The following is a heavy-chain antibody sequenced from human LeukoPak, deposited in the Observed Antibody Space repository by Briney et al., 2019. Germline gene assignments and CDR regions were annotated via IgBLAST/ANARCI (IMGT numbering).Heavy chain of an antibody. D-gene: IGHD3-10*01. J-gene: IGHJ4*02. CDR2: IYHSGSA. CDR3: ARGQYYYGSGSLDYFDY. Sequence: SETLSLTCAVSGGSISSGGYSWSWIRQPRGKGLEWIGYIYHSGSAYYNPSPKSRVTISVDMSKNQFSLKLSSVTAADTAVYYCARGQYYYGSGSLDYFDYWGQGTLVTVSS. CDR1: GGSISSGGYS. V-gene: IGHV4-30-2*01.